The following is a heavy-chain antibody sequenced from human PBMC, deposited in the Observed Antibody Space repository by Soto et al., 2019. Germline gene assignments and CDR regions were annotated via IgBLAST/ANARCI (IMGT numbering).Heavy chain of an antibody. V-gene: IGHV3-33*01. CDR2: IWYDGSNK. Sequence: SLRLSCAASGFTFSSYGMHWVRRAPGKGLEWVAVIWYDGSNKYYADSVKGRFTISRDNSKNTLYLQMNSLRAEDTAVYYCARESGITGTHFDYWGQGTLVTVSS. D-gene: IGHD1-20*01. J-gene: IGHJ4*02. CDR1: GFTFSSYG. CDR3: ARESGITGTHFDY.